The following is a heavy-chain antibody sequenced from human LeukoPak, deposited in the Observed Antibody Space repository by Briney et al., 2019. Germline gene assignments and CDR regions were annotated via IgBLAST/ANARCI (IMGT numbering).Heavy chain of an antibody. Sequence: GGSLRLSCAASGFTVSTYSMSWVRQAPGKGLEWVSSISSSSIYIYYRDSVKGRFTISRDSAKNSLYLQLNSLRAEDTAVYYCARSTVTTFHDAFDIWGQGTMVAVSS. J-gene: IGHJ3*02. D-gene: IGHD4-17*01. CDR1: GFTVSTYS. CDR3: ARSTVTTFHDAFDI. CDR2: ISSSSIYI. V-gene: IGHV3-21*01.